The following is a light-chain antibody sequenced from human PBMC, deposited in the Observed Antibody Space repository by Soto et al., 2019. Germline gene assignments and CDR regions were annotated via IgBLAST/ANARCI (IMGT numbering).Light chain of an antibody. CDR2: YVS. J-gene: IGLJ3*02. CDR3: SSYTSSSTRV. V-gene: IGLV2-14*01. Sequence: QSALTQPASVSGSPGQSIAISCTGTSSDVGGYKYVSWYQQHPGKAPKLMIYYVSNRPSGVSNRFSGSKSGNTASLTISGLQAEDEADYYCSSYTSSSTRVFGGGTKLTVL. CDR1: SSDVGGYKY.